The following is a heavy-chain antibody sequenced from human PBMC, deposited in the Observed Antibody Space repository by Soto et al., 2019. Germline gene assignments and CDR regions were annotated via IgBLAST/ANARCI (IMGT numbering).Heavy chain of an antibody. CDR3: AKDRDQVGAAYYFDY. V-gene: IGHV3-30*18. J-gene: IGHJ4*02. CDR2: ISYDGRDK. Sequence: PGGSLRLSCAASGFTFSRYVMHWVRQAPGKGLEWVAVISYDGRDKYHADSVKGRFTISRDNSRNTVYLQMNSLRAEDTAVYYCAKDRDQVGAAYYFDYWGQGTLVTVSS. D-gene: IGHD1-26*01. CDR1: GFTFSRYV.